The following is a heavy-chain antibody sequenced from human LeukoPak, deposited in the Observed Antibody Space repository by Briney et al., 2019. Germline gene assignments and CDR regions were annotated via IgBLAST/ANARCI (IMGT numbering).Heavy chain of an antibody. CDR1: GFTFSNAW. V-gene: IGHV3-15*01. Sequence: PGGSLRLSCAASGFTFSNAWTSWVRQAPGKGLEWVGRIKSKTDGGTTGYAAPVKGRFTISRDDSKNTLYLQMNSLKTEDTAVYYCTTDPWSVVVVAALGAFKNWGQGTLVTVSS. CDR3: TTDPWSVVVVAALGAFKN. J-gene: IGHJ4*02. D-gene: IGHD2-15*01. CDR2: IKSKTDGGTT.